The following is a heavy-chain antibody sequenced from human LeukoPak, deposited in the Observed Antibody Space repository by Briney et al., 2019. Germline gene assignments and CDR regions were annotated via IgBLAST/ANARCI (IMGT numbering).Heavy chain of an antibody. CDR3: ARDAGFGEPRIGEYYFDY. J-gene: IGHJ4*02. CDR2: AKNKGNSYTT. Sequence: GGSLRLSCAASGFIFSDDYMDWVRQAPGKGLEWVGRAKNKGNSYTTIYAASGKGRFTISRDESKNSLYLQMNSLKPEDTAVYYCARDAGFGEPRIGEYYFDYWGQGTLVTVSS. V-gene: IGHV3-72*01. CDR1: GFIFSDDY. D-gene: IGHD3-10*01.